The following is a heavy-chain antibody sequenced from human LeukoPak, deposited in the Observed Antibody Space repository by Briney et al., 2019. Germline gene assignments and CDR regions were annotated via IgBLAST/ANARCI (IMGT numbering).Heavy chain of an antibody. CDR2: IYYSGST. Sequence: SETLSLTCTVSGGSISSYYWSWIRQPPGKGLEWMGYIYYSGSTNYNPSLKSRVTISVDTSKNQFSLKLRSVTAADTAVYYCARAGGIAAADYFDYWGQGTLVTVSS. J-gene: IGHJ4*02. D-gene: IGHD6-13*01. CDR1: GGSISSYY. CDR3: ARAGGIAAADYFDY. V-gene: IGHV4-59*01.